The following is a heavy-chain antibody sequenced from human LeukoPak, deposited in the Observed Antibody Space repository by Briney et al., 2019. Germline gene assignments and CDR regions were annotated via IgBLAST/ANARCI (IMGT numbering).Heavy chain of an antibody. D-gene: IGHD3-22*01. J-gene: IGHJ4*02. CDR3: AREYYDSNKRDYFDY. CDR2: ISAYSGNT. CDR1: GYTFTSYG. V-gene: IGHV1-18*01. Sequence: ASVKVSCKTSGYTFTSYGISWVRQAPGQGLKWMGWISAYSGNTNYAQKLQGRVTMTTDTSTSTASMELRSLRSDDTAVYYCAREYYDSNKRDYFDYWGQGTLVTVSS.